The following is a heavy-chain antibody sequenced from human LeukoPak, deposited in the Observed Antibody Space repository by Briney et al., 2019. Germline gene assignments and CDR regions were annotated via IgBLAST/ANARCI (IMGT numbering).Heavy chain of an antibody. D-gene: IGHD3-22*01. Sequence: SETLSLTCTVSGYSISSGYYWGWIRQPPGKGLEWIGSIYHSGSTYYNPSLKSRVTISVDTSKNQFSLKLSSVTAADTAVYYCAREVDSSGYYGIGYWGQGTLVTVSS. CDR2: IYHSGST. J-gene: IGHJ4*02. V-gene: IGHV4-38-2*02. CDR1: GYSISSGYY. CDR3: AREVDSSGYYGIGY.